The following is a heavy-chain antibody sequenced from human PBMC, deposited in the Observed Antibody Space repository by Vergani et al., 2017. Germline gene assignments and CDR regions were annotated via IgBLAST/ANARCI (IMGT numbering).Heavy chain of an antibody. J-gene: IGHJ4*02. CDR2: IRYDGSNK. V-gene: IGHV3-30*02. CDR3: AKSLEYQLFRGEFDY. CDR1: GFTFSSYG. Sequence: QVQLVESGGGVVQPGGSLRLSCAASGFTFSSYGMHWVRQAPGKGLEWVAFIRYDGSNKYYADSVKGRFTISRDNSKNTLYQQMNSLRAEDTAVYYCAKSLEYQLFRGEFDYWGQGTLVTVSS. D-gene: IGHD2-2*01.